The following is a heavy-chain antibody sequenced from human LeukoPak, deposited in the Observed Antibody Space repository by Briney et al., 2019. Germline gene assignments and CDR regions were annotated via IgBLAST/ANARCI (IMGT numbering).Heavy chain of an antibody. CDR2: INSDGSST. CDR1: GFTFSSYW. CDR3: ARDYGDYGASLDY. Sequence: TGGSLRLSCAASGFTFSSYWMHWVRQAPGKGLVWVSRINSDGSSTSYADSVKGRFTISRDNSKNTLYLQMNILRPEDTAVYYCARDYGDYGASLDYWGQGTLVTVSS. J-gene: IGHJ4*02. D-gene: IGHD4-17*01. V-gene: IGHV3-74*01.